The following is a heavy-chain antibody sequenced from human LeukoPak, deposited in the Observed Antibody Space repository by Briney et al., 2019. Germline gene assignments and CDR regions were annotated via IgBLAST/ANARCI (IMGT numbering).Heavy chain of an antibody. D-gene: IGHD4-23*01. V-gene: IGHV3-21*01. J-gene: IGHJ6*02. CDR1: GFTFSSYS. Sequence: GGSLRLSCAASGFTFSSYSMNWVRQAPGKGLEWVSSISSSSSYIYYADSVKGRFTISRDNAKNSLYLQMNSLRAEDTAVYYCAREGRWYRDYYYGMDVWGQGTTVTVSS. CDR2: ISSSSSYI. CDR3: AREGRWYRDYYYGMDV.